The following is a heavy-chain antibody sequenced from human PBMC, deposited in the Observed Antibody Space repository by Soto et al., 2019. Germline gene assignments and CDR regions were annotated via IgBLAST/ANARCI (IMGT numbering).Heavy chain of an antibody. Sequence: GASVKVSCKASGYTFTSYDINWVRQATGQGLEWMGWMNPNSGNTGYAQKFQGRVTITADESTSTAYMELSSLRSEDTAVYYCASTIAARPGSYYGMDVWGQGTTVTVSS. CDR3: ASTIAARPGSYYGMDV. V-gene: IGHV1-8*01. CDR2: MNPNSGNT. J-gene: IGHJ6*02. D-gene: IGHD6-6*01. CDR1: GYTFTSYD.